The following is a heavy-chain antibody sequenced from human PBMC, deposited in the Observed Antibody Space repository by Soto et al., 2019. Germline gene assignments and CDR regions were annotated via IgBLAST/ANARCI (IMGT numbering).Heavy chain of an antibody. J-gene: IGHJ6*02. V-gene: IGHV3-33*01. CDR2: ICYDGSNK. D-gene: IGHD3-3*01. CDR3: AGGAGRFSDV. Sequence: GGSLRLSCAASGFTFSSYGMHWVRQAPGKGLGWVAVICYDGSNKYYADSVKGRFTISRDNSKNTLYLQMNSLRAEDTAVYYCAGGAGRFSDVWGQGTTVTVSS. CDR1: GFTFSSYG.